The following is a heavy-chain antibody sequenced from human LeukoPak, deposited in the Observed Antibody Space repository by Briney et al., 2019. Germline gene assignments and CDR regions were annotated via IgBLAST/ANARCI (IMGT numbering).Heavy chain of an antibody. D-gene: IGHD2-2*01. J-gene: IGHJ5*02. CDR2: IYYSGST. CDR3: ARAQLLEPRHYDKGDFNWFDP. Sequence: SETLSLTRTVSGGSISSGDYYWSWIRQPPGKGLEWIGYIYYSGSTYYNPSLKSRVTISVDTSKNQFSLKLSSVTAADTAVYYCARAQLLEPRHYDKGDFNWFDPWGQGTLVTVSS. CDR1: GGSISSGDYY. V-gene: IGHV4-30-4*01.